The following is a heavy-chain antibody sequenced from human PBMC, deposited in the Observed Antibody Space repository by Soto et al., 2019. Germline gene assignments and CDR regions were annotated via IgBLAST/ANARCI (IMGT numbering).Heavy chain of an antibody. CDR3: ARVYSSGWILDY. J-gene: IGHJ4*02. CDR1: GYTFTSYA. Sequence: QVQLVQSGAEEKKPGASVKVSCKASGYTFTSYAMHWVRQAPGQRLEWMGWINAGNGNTKYSQKFQGRVTITRDTSASTAYMELSSLRSEDTAVYYGARVYSSGWILDYWGQGTLVTVSS. V-gene: IGHV1-3*05. D-gene: IGHD6-19*01. CDR2: INAGNGNT.